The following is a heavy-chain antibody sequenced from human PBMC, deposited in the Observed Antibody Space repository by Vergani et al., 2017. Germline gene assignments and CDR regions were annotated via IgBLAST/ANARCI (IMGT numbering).Heavy chain of an antibody. Sequence: EVQLVESGGGLVQPGGSLRLSCVASGFNFSTYNMNWVRQAPGKGLEWVSSVTSNSISQSYADSVKGRFTISRDSGKNSLYLQMNNLRAADTAVYYCARSGYCAHGVCYMTYYYYMDVWGKGTAVTVSS. D-gene: IGHD2-8*01. CDR2: VTSNSISQ. CDR3: ARSGYCAHGVCYMTYYYYMDV. V-gene: IGHV3-48*01. CDR1: GFNFSTYN. J-gene: IGHJ6*03.